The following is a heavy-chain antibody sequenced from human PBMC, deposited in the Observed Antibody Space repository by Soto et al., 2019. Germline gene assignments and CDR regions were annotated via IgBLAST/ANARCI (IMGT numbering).Heavy chain of an antibody. Sequence: VGSLRLSCVGSGLSLSNIWTSWVRQAPGKGLEWVANIKQGGTETYYVDSVKGRFTISKDHAKNSLYLQMNSLRVEDTALYYCTSLDTARVETAGYWGQGTRVTLSS. D-gene: IGHD5-18*01. J-gene: IGHJ4*02. CDR1: GLSLSNIW. V-gene: IGHV3-7*01. CDR3: TSLDTARVETAGY. CDR2: IKQGGTET.